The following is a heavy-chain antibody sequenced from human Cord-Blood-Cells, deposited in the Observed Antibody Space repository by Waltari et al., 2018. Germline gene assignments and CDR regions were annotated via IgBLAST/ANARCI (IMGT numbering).Heavy chain of an antibody. Sequence: QVQLQQWGAGLLKPSETLSLTCAAYGGSFSGYYWSWFGRPPGKGLEWIGEINHSGSTNYNPSLKSRVTISVDTSKNQFSLKLSSVTAADTAVYYCARGAVGGSGSYIAPIWGQGTMVTVSS. J-gene: IGHJ3*02. CDR2: INHSGST. CDR1: GGSFSGYY. V-gene: IGHV4-34*01. D-gene: IGHD3-10*01. CDR3: ARGAVGGSGSYIAPI.